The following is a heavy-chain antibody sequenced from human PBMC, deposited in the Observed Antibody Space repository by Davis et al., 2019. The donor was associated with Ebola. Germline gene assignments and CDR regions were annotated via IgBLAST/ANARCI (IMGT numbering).Heavy chain of an antibody. D-gene: IGHD3-10*01. J-gene: IGHJ4*02. CDR3: AREAFGIFRVIDY. V-gene: IGHV1-18*04. CDR2: ISAYNGNT. Sequence: AASVKVSCKASGYTFTTYGVSWVRQAPGQGLEWMGWISAYNGNTNYAQKLQGRVTMTTDTSTSTAYMELRSLRSDDTAVYYCAREAFGIFRVIDYWGQGTLVTVSS. CDR1: GYTFTTYG.